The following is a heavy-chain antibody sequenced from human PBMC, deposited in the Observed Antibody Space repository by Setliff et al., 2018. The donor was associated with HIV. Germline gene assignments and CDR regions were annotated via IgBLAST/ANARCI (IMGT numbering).Heavy chain of an antibody. V-gene: IGHV4-4*07. Sequence: SETLSLTCTVSGGSISSYYWSWIRQPAGKGLEWIGRIYTSGSTNYNPSLKSRVTMSVDTSKNQFSLKLSSVTAADTAVYYCARDHLGTMIVVADDAFDIWGQGTMVTGS. CDR3: ARDHLGTMIVVADDAFDI. CDR2: IYTSGST. J-gene: IGHJ3*02. CDR1: GGSISSYY. D-gene: IGHD3-22*01.